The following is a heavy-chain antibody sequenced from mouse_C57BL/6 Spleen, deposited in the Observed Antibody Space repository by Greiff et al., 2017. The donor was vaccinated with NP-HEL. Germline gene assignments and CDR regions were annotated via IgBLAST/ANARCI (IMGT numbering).Heavy chain of an antibody. V-gene: IGHV2-5*01. CDR1: GFSLTSYG. J-gene: IGHJ3*01. D-gene: IGHD1-1*01. CDR3: AKKDDYGSPLAY. Sequence: QVQLQQSGPGLVQPSQSLSITCTVSGFSLTSYGVHWVRQSPGKGLEWLGVIWRGGSPDYTAAFMSRLGITKDNSKSKVFVKMNSLQADDTAIYYCAKKDDYGSPLAYWGQGTLVTVSA. CDR2: IWRGGSP.